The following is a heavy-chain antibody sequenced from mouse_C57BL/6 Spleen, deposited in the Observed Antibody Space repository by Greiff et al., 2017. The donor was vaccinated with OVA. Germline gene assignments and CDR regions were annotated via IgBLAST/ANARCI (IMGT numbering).Heavy chain of an antibody. CDR2: INPNNGGT. CDR3: ATYYYGTLSFDY. J-gene: IGHJ2*01. D-gene: IGHD1-1*01. V-gene: IGHV1-26*01. Sequence: EVKLQQSGPELVKPGASVKISCKASGYTFTDYYMNWVKQSHGKSLEWIGDINPNNGGTSYNQKFKGKATLTVDKSSSTAYMELRSLTSEDSAVYYCATYYYGTLSFDYWGQGTTLTVSS. CDR1: GYTFTDYY.